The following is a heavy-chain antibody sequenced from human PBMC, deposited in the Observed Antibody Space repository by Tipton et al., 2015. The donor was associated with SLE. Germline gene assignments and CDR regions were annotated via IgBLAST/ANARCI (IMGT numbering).Heavy chain of an antibody. V-gene: IGHV4-59*01. CDR2: ASYSGRP. J-gene: IGHJ6*03. Sequence: TLSLTCTVSGGPITSYSWNWIRQPPGKGLEWIGDASYSGRPNFNPSLKSRVTVSVDKSKNQFSLNLSSVTAADSAVYYCARADDSYFYYFMDVWGKGTTVTVSS. CDR1: GGPITSYS. CDR3: ARADDSYFYYFMDV.